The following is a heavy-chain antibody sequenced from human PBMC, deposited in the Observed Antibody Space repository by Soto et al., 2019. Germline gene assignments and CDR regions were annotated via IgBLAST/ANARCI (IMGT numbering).Heavy chain of an antibody. J-gene: IGHJ6*02. D-gene: IGHD2-15*01. V-gene: IGHV1-69*13. CDR2: IIPIFGTA. CDR1: GGTFSSYA. Sequence: SVKVSCKASGGTFSSYAISWVRQAPGQGLEWMGGIIPIFGTANYAQKFQGRVTITADESTSTAYMELSSLRSEDTAVYYCARDDNPAVVAATDYYYYYGMDVWGQGTTVTVSS. CDR3: ARDDNPAVVAATDYYYYYGMDV.